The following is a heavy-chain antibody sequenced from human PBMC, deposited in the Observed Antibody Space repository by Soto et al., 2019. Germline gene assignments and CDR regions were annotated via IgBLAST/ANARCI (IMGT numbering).Heavy chain of an antibody. J-gene: IGHJ3*02. CDR1: GFTFSSYG. Sequence: QVQLVESGGGVVQPGRSLRLSCAASGFTFSSYGMHWVRQAPGKGLEWVAVIWYDGSNKYYADSVKGRFTIYRDNSKNTLYLQMNSLRAEDTAVYYCARGFSPSYPWAFDIWGQGTMVTVSS. V-gene: IGHV3-33*01. D-gene: IGHD1-26*01. CDR3: ARGFSPSYPWAFDI. CDR2: IWYDGSNK.